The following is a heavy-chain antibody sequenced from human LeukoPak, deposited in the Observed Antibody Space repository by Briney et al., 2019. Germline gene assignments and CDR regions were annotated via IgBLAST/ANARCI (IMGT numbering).Heavy chain of an antibody. Sequence: GASVKVSCKASGGTFSSYAISWVRQATGQGLEWMGIINPSGGSTSYAQKFQGRVTMTRDTSTSTVYMELSSLRSEDTAVCYCARDYGDRGYGYWGQGTLVTVSS. V-gene: IGHV1-46*01. J-gene: IGHJ4*02. CDR2: INPSGGST. D-gene: IGHD4-17*01. CDR1: GGTFSSYA. CDR3: ARDYGDRGYGY.